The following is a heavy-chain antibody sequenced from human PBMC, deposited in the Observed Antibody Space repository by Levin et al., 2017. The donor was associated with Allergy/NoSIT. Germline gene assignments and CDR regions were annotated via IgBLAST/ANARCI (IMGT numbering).Heavy chain of an antibody. J-gene: IGHJ5*02. Sequence: GGSLRLSCAASGFTFSRSDIHWLRQAPGKGLEWVSAIGTSNDTYYAGSVKGRFTISRADAKNSLYLQMNSLGAGDTAVYYCARGPWFDPWGQGTLVTVSS. V-gene: IGHV3-13*01. CDR2: IGTSNDT. CDR3: ARGPWFDP. CDR1: GFTFSRSD.